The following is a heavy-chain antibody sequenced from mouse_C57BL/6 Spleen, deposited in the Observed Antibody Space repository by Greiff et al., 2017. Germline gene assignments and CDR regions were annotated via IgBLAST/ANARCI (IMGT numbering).Heavy chain of an antibody. J-gene: IGHJ4*01. CDR3: ARYDDRYAMDY. CDR1: GYAFSSSW. V-gene: IGHV1-82*01. Sequence: QVQLQQSGPELVKPGASVKISCKASGYAFSSSWMNWVKQRPGKGLEWIGRIYPGDGDTNYNGKFKGKATLTADKSSSTAYMQLSSLTSEDSAVYFCARYDDRYAMDYWGLGTSVTVSS. CDR2: IYPGDGDT. D-gene: IGHD2-12*01.